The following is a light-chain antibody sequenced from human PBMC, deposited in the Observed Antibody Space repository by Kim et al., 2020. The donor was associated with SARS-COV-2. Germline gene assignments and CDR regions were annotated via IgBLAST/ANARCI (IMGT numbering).Light chain of an antibody. CDR3: QQRGSWPPALT. CDR2: EGA. Sequence: PEYCPTLSCWARHTVGIRLTRYQQTRAHAPRLLIYEGAIRAAGIPDRFSGSGYGSDFTLTIGSLAPEDIAIYYCQQRGSWPPALTFGGGTKLEI. J-gene: IGKJ4*01. V-gene: IGKV3-11*01. CDR1: HTVGIR.